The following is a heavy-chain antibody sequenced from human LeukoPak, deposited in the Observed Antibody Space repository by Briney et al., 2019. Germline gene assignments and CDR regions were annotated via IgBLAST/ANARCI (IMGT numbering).Heavy chain of an antibody. CDR2: ISYDGSNK. CDR3: AREFWMDYGDLLAGYFDY. CDR1: GFTFSSYA. D-gene: IGHD4-17*01. J-gene: IGHJ4*02. V-gene: IGHV3-30-3*01. Sequence: PGGSLRLSCAASGFTFSSYAMHWVRQAPGKGLEWVAVISYDGSNKYYADSVKGRFTISRDNSKNTLYLRMNSLRAGDTAVYYCAREFWMDYGDLLAGYFDYWGQGTLVTVSS.